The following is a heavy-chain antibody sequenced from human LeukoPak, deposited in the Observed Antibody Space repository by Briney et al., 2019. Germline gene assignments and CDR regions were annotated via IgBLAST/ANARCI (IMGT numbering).Heavy chain of an antibody. D-gene: IGHD3-22*01. CDR3: ARALYYYDSSGYYYSY. Sequence: GGSLRLSCAASGFTFSSYWMSWVRQAPGKGLEWVANIKQDGSEKYYVDSVKGRFTISRDNAKNSLYLQMNSLRAEDTAVYYCARALYYYDSSGYYYSYWGQGTLVTVSS. J-gene: IGHJ4*02. CDR1: GFTFSSYW. V-gene: IGHV3-7*01. CDR2: IKQDGSEK.